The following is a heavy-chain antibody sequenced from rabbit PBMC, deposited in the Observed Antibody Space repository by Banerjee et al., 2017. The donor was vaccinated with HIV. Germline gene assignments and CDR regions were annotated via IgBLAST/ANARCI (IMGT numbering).Heavy chain of an antibody. J-gene: IGHJ4*01. CDR1: GFSLSSGWA. D-gene: IGHD4-1*01. V-gene: IGHV1S40*01. CDR3: ARGDYSSDWGLDW. Sequence: QSLEESGGDLVKPGASLTLTCTASGFSLSSGWAMCWVRQAPGKGLEWIACIYTGDGNAFYATWAKGRFTISKASSTTVTLQMTSLTAADTATYFCARGDYSSDWGLDWWGPGTLVTVS. CDR2: IYTGDGNA.